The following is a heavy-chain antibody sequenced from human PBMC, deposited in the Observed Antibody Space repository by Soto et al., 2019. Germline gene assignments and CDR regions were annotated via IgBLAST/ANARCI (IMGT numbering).Heavy chain of an antibody. CDR3: AREMGASPSPFDH. Sequence: PGESLKISCKASGYSFSNHWIGWVRQMPGKGLEWMGIIYPGDSDTRYSPSFQGQVTMSADKSISTAYLQWSSLKASDTAVYYCAREMGASPSPFDHWGQGTLVTVSS. V-gene: IGHV5-51*01. D-gene: IGHD1-26*01. CDR2: IYPGDSDT. J-gene: IGHJ4*02. CDR1: GYSFSNHW.